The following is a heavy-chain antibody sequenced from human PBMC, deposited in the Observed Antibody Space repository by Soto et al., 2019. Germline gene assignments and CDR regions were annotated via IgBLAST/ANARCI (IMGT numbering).Heavy chain of an antibody. CDR2: IIPIFGTA. J-gene: IGHJ4*02. V-gene: IGHV1-69*06. Sequence: GASVKVSGNASRGTFCSSAISWVRQSPGQGLEWMGGIIPIFGTANYAQKFQGRVTITADKSTSTAYMELSSLRSEDTAVYYCASGSITMVRGVPYYFDYWGQGTLVTVSS. CDR1: RGTFCSSA. D-gene: IGHD3-10*01. CDR3: ASGSITMVRGVPYYFDY.